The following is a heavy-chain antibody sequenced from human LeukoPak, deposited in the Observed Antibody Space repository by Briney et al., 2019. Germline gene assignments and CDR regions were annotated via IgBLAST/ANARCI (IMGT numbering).Heavy chain of an antibody. Sequence: SETLSLTCNVSGGSFSDFSWSWIRQPPGKGLGWLAYIQNTGTTNFNPSLKSRITISLDTSKNQFSLKLTSATAADTAIYYCARQGPGGRAFDMWGQGAMVTVSS. CDR2: IQNTGTT. D-gene: IGHD2-8*02. J-gene: IGHJ3*02. CDR1: GGSFSDFS. V-gene: IGHV4-59*08. CDR3: ARQGPGGRAFDM.